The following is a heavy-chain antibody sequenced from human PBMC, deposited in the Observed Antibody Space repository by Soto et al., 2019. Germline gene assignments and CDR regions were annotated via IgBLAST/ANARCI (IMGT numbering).Heavy chain of an antibody. CDR2: IYPGDSDT. CDR3: ARVTRGVDYYCGMDG. D-gene: IGHD2-2*01. J-gene: IGHJ6*01. V-gene: IGHV5-51*01. Sequence: LGESLKISCKGSGYSFTSYWIGWVRQMPGKGLEWMGIIYPGDSDTRYSPSFQGQVTISADKSISTAYLQWSSLKASDTARYYCARVTRGVDYYCGMDGWGQGTTVTVSS. CDR1: GYSFTSYW.